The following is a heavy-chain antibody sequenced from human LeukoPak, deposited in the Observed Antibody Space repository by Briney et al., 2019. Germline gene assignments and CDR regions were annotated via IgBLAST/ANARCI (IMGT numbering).Heavy chain of an antibody. Sequence: PGGSLRLSCAASGFTFSSYSMDWVGQAAGRGVEWVSSVSSSSSYIYYADSVKGRFTISRDNAKNSLYLQMNSLRAEDTAVYYCARVDYGDHVDYWGQGTLVTVSS. J-gene: IGHJ4*02. CDR1: GFTFSSYS. CDR2: VSSSSSYI. V-gene: IGHV3-21*01. D-gene: IGHD4-17*01. CDR3: ARVDYGDHVDY.